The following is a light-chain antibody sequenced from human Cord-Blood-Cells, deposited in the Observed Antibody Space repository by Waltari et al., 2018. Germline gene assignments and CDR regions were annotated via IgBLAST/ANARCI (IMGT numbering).Light chain of an antibody. V-gene: IGLV6-57*02. CDR3: QSYDSSNHWV. CDR2: EDN. Sequence: NFMLTQPHSVSESPGKTVTISCTGSSGSIASNYVQWYQQRPGRAPTTVIYEDNQRPAGVPARFSGSIDSSSNSASLTISGLKTEDEADYYCQSYDSSNHWVFGGGTKLTVL. J-gene: IGLJ3*02. CDR1: SGSIASNY.